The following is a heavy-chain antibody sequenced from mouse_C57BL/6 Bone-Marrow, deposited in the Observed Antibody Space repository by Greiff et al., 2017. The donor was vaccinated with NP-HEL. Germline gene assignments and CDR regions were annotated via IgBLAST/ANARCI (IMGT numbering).Heavy chain of an antibody. CDR2: IHPNSGST. Sequence: QVQLQQPGAELVKPGASVKLSCKASGYTFTSYWMHWVKQRPGQGLEWIGMIHPNSGSTNYNEKFKSKATLTVDKSSSTAYMQLRSLTSEDSAVYYCARTPPMVTPYYYARDYWGQGTSVTVSS. V-gene: IGHV1-64*01. J-gene: IGHJ4*01. D-gene: IGHD2-9*01. CDR1: GYTFTSYW. CDR3: ARTPPMVTPYYYARDY.